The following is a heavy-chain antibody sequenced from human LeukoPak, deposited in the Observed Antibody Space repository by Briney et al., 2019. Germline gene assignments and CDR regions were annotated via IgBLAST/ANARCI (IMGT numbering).Heavy chain of an antibody. J-gene: IGHJ4*02. CDR3: AKGGGGVLAS. CDR2: ISSNGGST. Sequence: GGSLRLSCAASGFTFSSYSMHWVRQAPGKGLEYVSAISSNGGSTYYANSVKGRFTISRDNSKNTLFLQMNSLKADDTAVYYCAKGGGGVLASWGQGTLVTVSS. D-gene: IGHD3-16*01. V-gene: IGHV3-64*04. CDR1: GFTFSSYS.